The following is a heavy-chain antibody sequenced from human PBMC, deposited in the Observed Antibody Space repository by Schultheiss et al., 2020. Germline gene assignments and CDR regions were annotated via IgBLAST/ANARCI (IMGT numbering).Heavy chain of an antibody. V-gene: IGHV3-74*01. D-gene: IGHD3-3*01. J-gene: IGHJ6*02. CDR3: ARGYDFGVVMDV. CDR1: GFTFSSYW. CDR2: INSDGSST. Sequence: GSLRLSCAASGFTFSSYWMHWVRQAPGKGLVWVSRINSDGSSTTYADSVKGRFTISRDNAKNTLYLQMNSLRAEDSAVYYCARGYDFGVVMDVWGQGTTVTVSS.